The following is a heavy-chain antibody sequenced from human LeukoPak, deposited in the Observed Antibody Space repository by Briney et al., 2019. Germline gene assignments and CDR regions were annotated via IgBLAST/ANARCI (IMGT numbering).Heavy chain of an antibody. J-gene: IGHJ3*02. Sequence: GGSLRLSCAASGFTFSNYGMHWVRQALGKGLEWLTIISDDGNDKFYAASVKGRFTISRDNSKSTLYLQMYSLKAEDTAVYYCAKGQYNWDVPDAFDIWGQGTMVTVSS. V-gene: IGHV3-30*18. D-gene: IGHD1-20*01. CDR3: AKGQYNWDVPDAFDI. CDR2: ISDDGNDK. CDR1: GFTFSNYG.